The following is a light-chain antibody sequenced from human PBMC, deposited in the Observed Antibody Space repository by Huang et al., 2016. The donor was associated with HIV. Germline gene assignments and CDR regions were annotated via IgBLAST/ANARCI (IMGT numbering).Light chain of an antibody. CDR2: GAS. CDR3: QQYNSWPPIT. J-gene: IGKJ5*01. Sequence: ELVMTQSPATLSVSPGERATLSCRASQSGSSNLACYQQKPGQAPRLLIYGASARATGSPARFSGSGSGTEFTLTISSLQSEDCALYYCQQYNSWPPITFGQGTRLEIK. CDR1: QSGSSN. V-gene: IGKV3-15*01.